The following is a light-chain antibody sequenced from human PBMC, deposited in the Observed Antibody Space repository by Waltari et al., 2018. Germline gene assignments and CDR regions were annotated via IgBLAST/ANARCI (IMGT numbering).Light chain of an antibody. CDR1: QRISTW. V-gene: IGKV1-12*01. CDR3: QQGSSFPFT. CDR2: GAS. Sequence: DIQMTQSPSSLSASVGDRVTITCRASQRISTWLAWYQQKPGKAPKLLIFGASNLQRGVSSRFSGSGSETDFTLTISSLQAEDFATYYCQQGSSFPFTFGPGTTLDL. J-gene: IGKJ3*01.